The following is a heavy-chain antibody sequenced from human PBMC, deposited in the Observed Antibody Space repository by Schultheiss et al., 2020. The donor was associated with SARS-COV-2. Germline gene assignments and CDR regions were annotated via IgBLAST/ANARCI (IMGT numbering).Heavy chain of an antibody. D-gene: IGHD3-16*02. V-gene: IGHV3-15*01. CDR2: IKSKTDGGTT. CDR3: TTDSLRFTFGGVIVKHFDY. Sequence: GGSLRLSCAASGFTFSNAWMSWVRQAPGKGLEWVGRIKSKTDGGTTDYAAPVKGRFTISRDDSKNTLYLQMNSLKTEDTAVYYCTTDSLRFTFGGVIVKHFDYWGQGTLVTVSS. J-gene: IGHJ4*02. CDR1: GFTFSNAW.